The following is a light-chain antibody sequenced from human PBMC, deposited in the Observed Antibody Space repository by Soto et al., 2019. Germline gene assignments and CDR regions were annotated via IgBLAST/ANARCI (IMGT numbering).Light chain of an antibody. CDR1: QSINNL. CDR3: QQYNGYSWT. J-gene: IGKJ1*01. Sequence: DVQMTQSTSTLSASVGDRVTITCRASQSINNLLAWYQQKPGKAPKFLIYDVSTLESGVPSRFSGSGSGTEFSLTITSLQPDDSAMYYCQQYNGYSWTFGRGTMV. CDR2: DVS. V-gene: IGKV1-5*01.